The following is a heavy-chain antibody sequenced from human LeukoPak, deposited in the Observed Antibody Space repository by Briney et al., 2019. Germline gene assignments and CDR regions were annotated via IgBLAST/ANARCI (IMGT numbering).Heavy chain of an antibody. CDR2: MYHSGST. D-gene: IGHD6-13*01. J-gene: IGHJ6*03. CDR3: ARQGGSSSPYYYYYMDV. CDR1: GYSISSGYY. V-gene: IGHV4-38-2*01. Sequence: PSETLSLTCAVSGYSISSGYYWGWFRQPPGKGLEWIGCMYHSGSTYYNPSLKSRVTILVDTSKNQFSLKLSSVTAADTAVYYCARQGGSSSPYYYYYMDVWGKGTTVTVSS.